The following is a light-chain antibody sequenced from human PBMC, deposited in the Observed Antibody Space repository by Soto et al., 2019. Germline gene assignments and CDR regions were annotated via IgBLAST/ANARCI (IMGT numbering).Light chain of an antibody. CDR2: GAS. V-gene: IGKV3-20*01. J-gene: IGKJ5*01. Sequence: EVVLTQSPATLSLSPGERATPSCRASQSLDSYYLAWYQQKPGQAPRLLIYGASNRATGIPDRFSGSGSGTDFSLTISRLEPEDFAVYYCQQFGSSITFGQGTRLEIK. CDR3: QQFGSSIT. CDR1: QSLDSYY.